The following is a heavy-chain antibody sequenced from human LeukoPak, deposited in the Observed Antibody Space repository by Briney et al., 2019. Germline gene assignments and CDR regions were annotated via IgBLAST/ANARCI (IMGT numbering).Heavy chain of an antibody. Sequence: ASVKVSCKASGYTFTSYDINWVRQATGQGLEWMGWMNPNSGNTGYAQKFQGRVTMTRNTSVSTAYMELSSLRSEDTAVYYCARGYCSGGSCYFYYYYMDVWGKGTTVTVSS. V-gene: IGHV1-8*01. D-gene: IGHD2-15*01. CDR3: ARGYCSGGSCYFYYYYMDV. J-gene: IGHJ6*03. CDR1: GYTFTSYD. CDR2: MNPNSGNT.